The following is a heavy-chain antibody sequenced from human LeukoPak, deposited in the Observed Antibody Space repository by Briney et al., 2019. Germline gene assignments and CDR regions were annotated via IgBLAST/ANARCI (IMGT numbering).Heavy chain of an antibody. J-gene: IGHJ6*03. V-gene: IGHV4-38-2*02. D-gene: IGHD1-26*01. Sequence: PSETLSLTCTVSGYSISSGYYWGWIRQPPGKGLEWIGSIYHSGSTYYNPSLKSRVTISVDTSKNQFSLKLSSVTAADTAVYYCAREAHSGSYYYYYYMDVWGKGTTVTVSS. CDR3: AREAHSGSYYYYYYMDV. CDR2: IYHSGST. CDR1: GYSISSGYY.